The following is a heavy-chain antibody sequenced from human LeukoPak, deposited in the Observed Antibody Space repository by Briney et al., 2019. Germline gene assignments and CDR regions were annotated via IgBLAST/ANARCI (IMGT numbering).Heavy chain of an antibody. Sequence: GGSLRLSCAGSGFTFSNYAMTWVRQAPGKGLEWVSTISSSGDATYSADSVKGRFTISRDNSKNTLYLQMNSLRAEDTAVYYCARDPPGRSSSHPDYWGQGTLVTVSS. D-gene: IGHD6-6*01. CDR1: GFTFSNYA. V-gene: IGHV3-23*01. J-gene: IGHJ4*02. CDR2: ISSSGDAT. CDR3: ARDPPGRSSSHPDY.